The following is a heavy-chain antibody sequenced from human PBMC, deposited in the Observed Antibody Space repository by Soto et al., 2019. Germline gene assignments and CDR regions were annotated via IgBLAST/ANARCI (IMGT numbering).Heavy chain of an antibody. J-gene: IGHJ5*02. Sequence: KPSETLSLTCTVSGASISSGDFYWSWVRQPPGKGLEWIGFISSSGNIKSSPSLKSRVTISLDTSKNQFSLKLSSVTDADTAVYYCVRALGSRFMEWPRFDPWGQGTLVTVSS. CDR3: VRALGSRFMEWPRFDP. D-gene: IGHD3-3*01. CDR2: ISSSGNI. V-gene: IGHV4-30-4*01. CDR1: GASISSGDFY.